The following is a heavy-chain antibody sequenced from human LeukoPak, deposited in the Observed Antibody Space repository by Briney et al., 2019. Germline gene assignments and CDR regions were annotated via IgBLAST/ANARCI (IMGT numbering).Heavy chain of an antibody. CDR1: GGSISSSSYY. CDR3: ARERHPMVRGVPPHY. CDR2: IYYSGST. Sequence: PSETLSLTCTVSGGSISSSSYYWGWIRQPPGKGLEWIGSIYYSGSTYYNPSLKSRVTISVDTSKNQFSLKLSSVTAADTAVYYCARERHPMVRGVPPHYWGQGTLVTVSS. J-gene: IGHJ4*02. V-gene: IGHV4-39*07. D-gene: IGHD3-10*01.